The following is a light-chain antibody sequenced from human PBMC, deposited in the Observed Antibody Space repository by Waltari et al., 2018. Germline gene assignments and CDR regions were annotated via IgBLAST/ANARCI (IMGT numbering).Light chain of an antibody. J-gene: IGKJ2*01. V-gene: IGKV1-5*03. CDR2: KAS. CDR1: ESISTW. Sequence: DIQMTQSPSTLSASVGDNVTFTCRASESISTWLAWYQHRPGKAPTLLIYKASYLETGVPSRFSGSGAGTEFILTISSLRPDDSATYYCQQYSNYYTLGQGTKVEIK. CDR3: QQYSNYYT.